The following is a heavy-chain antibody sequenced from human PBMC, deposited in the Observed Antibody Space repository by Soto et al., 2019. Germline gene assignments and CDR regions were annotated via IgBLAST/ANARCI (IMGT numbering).Heavy chain of an antibody. CDR1: GGSVSSSNYY. J-gene: IGHJ6*02. Sequence: SETLSLTCTVSGGSVSSSNYYWSWIRQPPGKGLEWIGYISSSGSTNYNPSLKSRVTISGDASKNQFSLKLSSVTAADTAVYYCARGRYNWNGASRMDVWGQGTMVTVSS. D-gene: IGHD1-1*01. CDR2: ISSSGST. V-gene: IGHV4-61*01. CDR3: ARGRYNWNGASRMDV.